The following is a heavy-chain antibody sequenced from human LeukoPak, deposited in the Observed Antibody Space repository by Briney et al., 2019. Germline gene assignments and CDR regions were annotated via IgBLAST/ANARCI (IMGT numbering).Heavy chain of an antibody. J-gene: IGHJ6*02. D-gene: IGHD3-10*01. Sequence: SETLSLTCAVSGGSISSSNWWSWVRRPPGKGLEWIGEIYHSGSTNYNPSLKSRVTISVDKSKNQFSLKLSSVTAADTAVYYCAIGVPYGSGSYSPYYYYGMDVWGQGTTVTVSS. CDR2: IYHSGST. CDR1: GGSISSSNW. V-gene: IGHV4-4*02. CDR3: AIGVPYGSGSYSPYYYYGMDV.